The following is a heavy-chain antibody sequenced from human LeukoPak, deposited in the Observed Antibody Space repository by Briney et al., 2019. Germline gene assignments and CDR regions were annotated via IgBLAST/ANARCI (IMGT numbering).Heavy chain of an antibody. J-gene: IGHJ4*02. D-gene: IGHD3-22*01. CDR2: ISSSTSYI. CDR1: GFTFSSYS. Sequence: GGSLRLSCAASGFTFSSYSMNWIRQAPGKGLEWVSSISSSTSYIYYADSVKGRFTISRDNAKDSLYLEMSSLRVEDTAVYYCARDRGWRSSGYYLYHFDYWGQGTLVTFAS. CDR3: ARDRGWRSSGYYLYHFDY. V-gene: IGHV3-21*06.